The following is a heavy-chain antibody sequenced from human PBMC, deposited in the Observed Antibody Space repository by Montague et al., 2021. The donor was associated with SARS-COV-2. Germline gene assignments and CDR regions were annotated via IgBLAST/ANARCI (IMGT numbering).Heavy chain of an antibody. CDR2: ILHSGST. D-gene: IGHD3-10*01. J-gene: IGHJ3*02. Sequence: SETLSLTCAVSGGSISGSNWWTWLRQPPGKGLEWIGEILHSGSTNYISSLKSRVTISVDKSKNQFSLKLTSLTAVDTATYYCARIWFIDHRNAFDIWGQGTMVTVSS. CDR1: GGSISGSNW. CDR3: ARIWFIDHRNAFDI. V-gene: IGHV4-4*02.